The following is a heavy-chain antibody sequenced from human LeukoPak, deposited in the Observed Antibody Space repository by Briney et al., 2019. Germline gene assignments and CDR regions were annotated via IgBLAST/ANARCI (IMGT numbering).Heavy chain of an antibody. J-gene: IGHJ4*02. CDR2: ISGSGGST. CDR3: AKRLAMTGTYHFDY. CDR1: GFTFSSYA. V-gene: IGHV3-23*01. D-gene: IGHD6-19*01. Sequence: GGSLRLSCAASGFTFSSYAMSWVRQAPGKGLEWVSAISGSGGSTYYADSVKGRFTISRDNSKNMLYLQMNSLRAEDTAVYYCAKRLAMTGTYHFDYWGQGTLVTVSS.